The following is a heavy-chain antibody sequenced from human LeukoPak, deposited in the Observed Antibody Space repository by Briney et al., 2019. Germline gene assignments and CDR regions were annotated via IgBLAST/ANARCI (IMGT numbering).Heavy chain of an antibody. J-gene: IGHJ4*02. CDR3: ASASALVRGWDKRDDY. V-gene: IGHV3-7*01. D-gene: IGHD3-10*01. CDR1: GFTFSSYW. CDR2: IKQDGSEK. Sequence: GGSLRLSCAASGFTFSSYWMSWVRQAPGKGLEWVANIKQDGSEKYYVDSVKGRFTISRDNAKNSLYLQMNSLRAEDTAVYYCASASALVRGWDKRDDYWGQGTLVTVSS.